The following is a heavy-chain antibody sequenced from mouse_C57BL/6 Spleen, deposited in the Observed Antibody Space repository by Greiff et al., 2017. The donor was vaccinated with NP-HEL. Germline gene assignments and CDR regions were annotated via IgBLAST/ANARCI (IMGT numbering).Heavy chain of an antibody. J-gene: IGHJ1*03. CDR3: TRCGWSNYWYFDV. V-gene: IGHV1-15*01. D-gene: IGHD1-1*02. CDR2: IDPETGGT. Sequence: QVQLKQSGAELVRPGASVTLSCKASGYTFTDYEMHWVKQTPVHGLEWIGAIDPETGGTAYNQKFKGKAILTADKSSSTAYMELRSLTSEDSAVYYCTRCGWSNYWYFDVWGTGTTVTVSS. CDR1: GYTFTDYE.